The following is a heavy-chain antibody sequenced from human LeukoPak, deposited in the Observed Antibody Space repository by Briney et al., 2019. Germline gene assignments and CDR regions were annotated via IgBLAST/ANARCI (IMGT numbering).Heavy chain of an antibody. Sequence: SETLSLTCAVHGGPFRCDSWSWIRHPPGKGLEWIGEINHSGSTNYNPSPKSRVPTSVNTPKNQSTLNLTSVSAADTAVYYCGTEGLAGTGTQWHVFDMWGPGTMVNVSS. V-gene: IGHV4-34*01. CDR2: INHSGST. CDR3: GTEGLAGTGTQWHVFDM. D-gene: IGHD6-13*01. J-gene: IGHJ3*02. CDR1: GGPFRCDS.